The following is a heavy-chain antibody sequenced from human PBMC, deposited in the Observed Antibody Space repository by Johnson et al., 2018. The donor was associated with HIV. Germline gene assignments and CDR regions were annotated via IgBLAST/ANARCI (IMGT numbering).Heavy chain of an antibody. J-gene: IGHJ3*02. V-gene: IGHV3-13*04. Sequence: VQLVESGGGLVQPGGSLRLSCAASGFTFSGYEMNWVRQAPGKGLEYVSAISSVGNTNYPGSVKGRFTISRENAKNSLYLQMNSLRAGDTAVYYCARDRGAFDIWVQGTMVTVSS. CDR3: ARDRGAFDI. CDR1: GFTFSGYE. CDR2: ISSVGNT.